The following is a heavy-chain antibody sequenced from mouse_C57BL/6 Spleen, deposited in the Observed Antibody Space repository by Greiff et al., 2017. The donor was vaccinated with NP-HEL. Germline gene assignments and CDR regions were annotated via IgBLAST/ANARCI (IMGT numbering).Heavy chain of an antibody. V-gene: IGHV3-6*01. J-gene: IGHJ3*01. CDR3: GRGGDLGFAY. Sequence: EVKVEESGPGLVKPSQSLSLTCSVTGYSITSGYYWNWIRQFPGNQLEWMGYIRYDGSNNYNPSLKNRTSITRDTSTNQYLQKLNPVTTEDTAKYCGGRGGDLGFAYWGQGTLVTVSA. CDR2: IRYDGSN. CDR1: GYSITSGYY.